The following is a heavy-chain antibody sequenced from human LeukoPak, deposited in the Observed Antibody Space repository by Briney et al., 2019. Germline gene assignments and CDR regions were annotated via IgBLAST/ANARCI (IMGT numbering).Heavy chain of an antibody. J-gene: IGHJ5*02. CDR1: GGTFSSYA. V-gene: IGHV1-69*05. D-gene: IGHD6-6*01. Sequence: RASVKVSCKASGGTFSSYAISWVRQAPGQGLEWMGGIIPIFGTANYAQKFQCRVTITTDESMSTAYMELSSLRSEDTAVYYCARGPPWLAARRGLWFDPWGQGTLVTVSS. CDR3: ARGPPWLAARRGLWFDP. CDR2: IIPIFGTA.